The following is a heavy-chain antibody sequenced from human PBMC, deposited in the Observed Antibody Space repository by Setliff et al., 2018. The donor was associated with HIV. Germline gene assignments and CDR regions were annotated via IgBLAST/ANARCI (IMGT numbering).Heavy chain of an antibody. V-gene: IGHV1-46*01. J-gene: IGHJ6*01. CDR3: ARDRSSGLSFYYGMDV. D-gene: IGHD3-22*01. CDR1: GDTFTNYL. Sequence: ASVKVSCKASGDTFTNYLLHWVRQAPGQGLEWMGIINLSSGSTTYAQTFQCRVTMTRDTSTSTVYMELSSLRSEDTAVYYCARDRSSGLSFYYGMDVWCPGTMVTVSS. CDR2: INLSSGST.